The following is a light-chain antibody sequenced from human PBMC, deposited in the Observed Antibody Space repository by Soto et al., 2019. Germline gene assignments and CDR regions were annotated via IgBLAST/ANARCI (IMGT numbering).Light chain of an antibody. J-gene: IGKJ2*01. V-gene: IGKV1-33*01. CDR2: GAS. CDR1: QGINKY. CDR3: QQYNNYPYT. Sequence: DLQMTQSPSSLSASVGDRVTITCQASQGINKYLNWYQQQPGKAPKVLIYGASNLETGVPSRFSGSGSGTDFTFTISSLQAEDIGTYYCQQYNNYPYTFGQGTKLEI.